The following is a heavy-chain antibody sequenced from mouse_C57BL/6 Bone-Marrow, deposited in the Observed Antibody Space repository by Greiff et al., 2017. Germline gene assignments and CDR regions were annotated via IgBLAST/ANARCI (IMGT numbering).Heavy chain of an antibody. J-gene: IGHJ3*01. D-gene: IGHD1-1*01. CDR2: IYPGSGST. Sequence: QVQLQQPGAELVKPGASVKMSCKASGYTFTSYWITWVKQRPGQGLEWIGDIYPGSGSTNYNEKFKGKATLTVDTSSSTAYMQLSSLTSEDSAVYYCARRDYGRAWFAYWGQGTLVTVSA. CDR1: GYTFTSYW. V-gene: IGHV1-55*01. CDR3: ARRDYGRAWFAY.